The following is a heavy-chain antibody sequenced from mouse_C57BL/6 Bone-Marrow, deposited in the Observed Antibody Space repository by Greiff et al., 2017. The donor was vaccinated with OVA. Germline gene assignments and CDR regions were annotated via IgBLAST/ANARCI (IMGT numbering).Heavy chain of an antibody. V-gene: IGHV1-81*01. CDR3: AREGAYYSNYAWFAY. CDR1: GYTFTSYG. J-gene: IGHJ3*01. Sequence: VQLQQSGAELARPGASVKLSCKASGYTFTSYGISWVKPRTGQGLEWIGEIYPRSGNTYYNEKFKGKATLTADKTYSTAYMELRSLTAEDSAVYFGAREGAYYSNYAWFAYWGQGTLVTVSA. CDR2: IYPRSGNT. D-gene: IGHD2-5*01.